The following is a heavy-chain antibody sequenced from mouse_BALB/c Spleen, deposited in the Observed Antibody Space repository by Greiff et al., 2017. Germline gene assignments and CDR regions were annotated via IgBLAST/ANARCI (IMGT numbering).Heavy chain of an antibody. CDR1: GFTFSSYG. CDR2: ISSGGSYT. V-gene: IGHV5-6*02. D-gene: IGHD2-4*01. Sequence: DVKLVESGGDLVKPGGSLKLSCAASGFTFSSYGMSWVRQTPDKRLEWVATISSGGSYTYYPDSVKGRFTISRDNAKNTLYLQMSSLKSEDTAMYYCARHGDYGYWGQGTTLTVSS. J-gene: IGHJ2*01. CDR3: ARHGDYGY.